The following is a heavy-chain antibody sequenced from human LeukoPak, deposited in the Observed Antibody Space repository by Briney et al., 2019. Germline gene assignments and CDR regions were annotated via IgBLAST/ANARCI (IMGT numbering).Heavy chain of an antibody. Sequence: GGSLRLSCAASGFTFSSYDMHWVRQAPGKGLEWVAVISYDGSNKYYADSVKGRFAISRDNSKNTVYLQMNSLRVEDTAVYYSARANTPFADYWGQGTLVTVSS. CDR3: ARANTPFADY. D-gene: IGHD2-2*02. CDR2: ISYDGSNK. J-gene: IGHJ4*02. CDR1: GFTFSSYD. V-gene: IGHV3-30*09.